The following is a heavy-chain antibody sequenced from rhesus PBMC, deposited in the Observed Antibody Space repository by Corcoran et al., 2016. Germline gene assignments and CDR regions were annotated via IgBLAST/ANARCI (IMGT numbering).Heavy chain of an antibody. J-gene: IGHJ2*01. CDR1: GGSISDSYR. CDR2: IYGSSTST. Sequence: QVQLQESGPGVVKPSETLSLTCAVSGGSISDSYRWSWIRQPPGKGLEWIGYIYGSSTSTNYNPSLKSRVPISKDTSKNQFSLKLSSVTAADTAVYYCARQWGIVVIIGYFDLWGPGTPITISS. V-gene: IGHV4S10*01. D-gene: IGHD3-28*01. CDR3: ARQWGIVVIIGYFDL.